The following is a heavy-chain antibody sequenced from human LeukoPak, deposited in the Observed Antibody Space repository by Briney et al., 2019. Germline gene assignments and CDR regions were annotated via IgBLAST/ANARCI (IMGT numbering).Heavy chain of an antibody. J-gene: IGHJ4*02. V-gene: IGHV1-18*01. CDR1: GYTFTSYG. CDR3: ARVSSSGWSKQFVY. D-gene: IGHD6-19*01. Sequence: GASVKVSCKASGYTFTSYGISWVRQAPGQGLEWMGWISAYNGNTNYAQKLQGRVTMTTDTSTSTAYMELRSLRSDDAAVYYCARVSSSGWSKQFVYWGQGTLVTVSS. CDR2: ISAYNGNT.